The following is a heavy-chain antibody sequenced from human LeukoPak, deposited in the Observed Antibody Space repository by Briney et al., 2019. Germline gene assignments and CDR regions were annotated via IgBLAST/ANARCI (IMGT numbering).Heavy chain of an antibody. CDR2: ISRSGDYT. Sequence: GGSLRLSCAASGFTFTSYAMTWVRQAPGKGLEWVSGISRSGDYTYYADSVRGRFTISRDNSKNTLYLQRSSLRAEDTAVYYCAKLPTSGGDYVYMDYWGQGTLVTVSS. V-gene: IGHV3-23*01. CDR1: GFTFTSYA. J-gene: IGHJ4*02. CDR3: AKLPTSGGDYVYMDY. D-gene: IGHD3-16*01.